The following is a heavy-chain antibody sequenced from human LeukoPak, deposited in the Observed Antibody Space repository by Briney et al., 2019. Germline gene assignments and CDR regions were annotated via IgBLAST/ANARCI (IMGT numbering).Heavy chain of an antibody. CDR1: GFTLSSYA. J-gene: IGHJ4*02. CDR2: ISYDGSNK. V-gene: IGHV3-30*04. Sequence: GRSLRLSCAASGFTLSSYAMHWVRQAPGKGLEWVAVISYDGSNKYYADSVKGRFTISRDNSKNTLYLQMNSLRAEDTAVYYCASGAQPSDPVDYWGQGTLVTVSS. CDR3: ASGAQPSDPVDY. D-gene: IGHD2-2*01.